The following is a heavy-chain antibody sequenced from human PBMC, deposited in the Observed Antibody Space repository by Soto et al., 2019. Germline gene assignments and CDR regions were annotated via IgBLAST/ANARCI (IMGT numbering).Heavy chain of an antibody. CDR2: IYCDDDE. V-gene: IGHV2-5*02. Sequence: QITLKESGPTLVKPTQTLTLTCSFSGFSLTTDGEGVGWVRQTPGEALEWLALIYCDDDERYSPSLKTRLTITKDTSKNQVVLIMTNMAPMDTATYYCAHSRNLITEDAQVGDFDSWGQGTLVTVSS. J-gene: IGHJ4*02. D-gene: IGHD3-10*01. CDR1: GFSLTTDGEG. CDR3: AHSRNLITEDAQVGDFDS.